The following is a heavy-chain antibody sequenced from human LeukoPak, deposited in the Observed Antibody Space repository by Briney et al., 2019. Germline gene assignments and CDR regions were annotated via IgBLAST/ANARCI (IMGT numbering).Heavy chain of an antibody. D-gene: IGHD3-10*01. CDR3: ARSDYYYGSGSPDGLDY. J-gene: IGHJ4*02. V-gene: IGHV3-30-3*01. CDR2: ISYDGSNK. Sequence: GGSLRLSCAASGFTFRSYAMHWVRQAPGKGLEWVAVISYDGSNKFYADSVKGRFTISRDNSKNTLYLQMNSLRAEDTAVYYCARSDYYYGSGSPDGLDYWGQGTLVTVSS. CDR1: GFTFRSYA.